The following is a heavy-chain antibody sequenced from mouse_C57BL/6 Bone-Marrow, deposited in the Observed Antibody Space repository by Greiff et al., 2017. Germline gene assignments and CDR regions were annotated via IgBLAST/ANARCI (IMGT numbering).Heavy chain of an antibody. CDR1: GYTFTSYG. D-gene: IGHD1-1*01. Sequence: QVQLQQSGAELARPGASVKLSCKASGYTFTSYGISWVKQRPGQGLEWIGEIYPRCGNTYYNEKFKGKATLTADKSSITAYMELRSLTSEDSAVYVCARVIYYYGSSFYWYFDVWGTGTTVTVSS. J-gene: IGHJ1*03. CDR2: IYPRCGNT. V-gene: IGHV1-81*01. CDR3: ARVIYYYGSSFYWYFDV.